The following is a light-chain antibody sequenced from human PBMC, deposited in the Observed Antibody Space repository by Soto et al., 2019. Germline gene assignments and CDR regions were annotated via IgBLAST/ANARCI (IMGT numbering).Light chain of an antibody. J-gene: IGKJ5*01. Sequence: DIQMTQSPSSLSASVGDRVTITCXASQDISNYLNWYQQKPGKAPKLLIYDASNLETGVPSRFSGSGSGTDFTLTISSLQPEDFATYYCQQSYSTPITFGQGTRLEI. CDR1: QDISNY. CDR2: DAS. V-gene: IGKV1-39*01. CDR3: QQSYSTPIT.